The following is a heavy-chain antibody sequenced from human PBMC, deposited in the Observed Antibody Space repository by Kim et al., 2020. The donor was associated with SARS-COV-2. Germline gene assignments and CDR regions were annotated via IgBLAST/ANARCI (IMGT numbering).Heavy chain of an antibody. J-gene: IGHJ3*02. D-gene: IGHD3-10*01. Sequence: ASVKVSCKVSGYTLTELSMHWVRQAPGKGLEWMGGFDPEDGETIYAQKFQGRVTMTEDTSTDTVYMELSSLRSEDTAVYYCATDGSGSYYQSGAFDIWGQGTMVTVSS. V-gene: IGHV1-24*01. CDR2: FDPEDGET. CDR1: GYTLTELS. CDR3: ATDGSGSYYQSGAFDI.